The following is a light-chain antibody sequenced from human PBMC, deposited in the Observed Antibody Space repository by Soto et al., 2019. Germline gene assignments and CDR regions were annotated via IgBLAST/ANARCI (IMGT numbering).Light chain of an antibody. V-gene: IGKV3-20*01. J-gene: IGKJ2*01. Sequence: EIVLTQSPGTLSLSPGERATLSCRASQSVTSCSLAWYQQRPGQAPRIIIYGASSRATGIPDRFSGTGSGTEFTLTISRLEPEDFAVYYCQQYGSSLYTFGLGTKLEIK. CDR3: QQYGSSLYT. CDR1: QSVTSCS. CDR2: GAS.